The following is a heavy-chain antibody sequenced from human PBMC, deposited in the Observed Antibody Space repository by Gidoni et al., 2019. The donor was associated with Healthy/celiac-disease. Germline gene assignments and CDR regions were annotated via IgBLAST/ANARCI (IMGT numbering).Heavy chain of an antibody. CDR1: GYSISSGYY. D-gene: IGHD3-16*02. CDR3: ARVSDDYIWGSYRWGDFDY. J-gene: IGHJ4*02. CDR2: IYHSGST. Sequence: QVQLQESGPGLVKPSETLSLTCAVSGYSISSGYYWGWIRQPPGKGLEWIGSIYHSGSTYYNPSLKSRVTISVDTSKNQFSLKLSSVTAADTAVYYCARVSDDYIWGSYRWGDFDYWGQGTLVTVSS. V-gene: IGHV4-38-2*01.